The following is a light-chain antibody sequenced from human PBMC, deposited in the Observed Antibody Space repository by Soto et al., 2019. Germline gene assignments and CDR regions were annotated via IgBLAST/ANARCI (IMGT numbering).Light chain of an antibody. J-gene: IGKJ1*01. V-gene: IGKV4-1*01. CDR1: QGVLYSSNNKNY. CDR3: QQYYTTPRT. Sequence: DIVMNQSPDSLAVSLGERATINCKSSQGVLYSSNNKNYLAWYQQKPGQPPKLLIYWASTRESGVPDRFSGSGSGTDFTLTISSLQAEDVAVYYCQQYYTTPRTFGHGTKVDIK. CDR2: WAS.